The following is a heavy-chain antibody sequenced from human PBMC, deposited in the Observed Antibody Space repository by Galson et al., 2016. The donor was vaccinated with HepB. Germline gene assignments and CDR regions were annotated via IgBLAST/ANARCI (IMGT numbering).Heavy chain of an antibody. Sequence: SLRLSCAASGFTFRNYAMSWVRQAPGKGLEWVSSLYGGGYGPRYADSVKGRFTISRDNSKNTLYLQMNGLRVEDTAVYYCAKDRGHEPPYYKDVWGNGTTVIVSS. CDR2: LYGGGYGP. CDR1: GFTFRNYA. D-gene: IGHD3-16*01. V-gene: IGHV3-23*01. J-gene: IGHJ6*03. CDR3: AKDRGHEPPYYKDV.